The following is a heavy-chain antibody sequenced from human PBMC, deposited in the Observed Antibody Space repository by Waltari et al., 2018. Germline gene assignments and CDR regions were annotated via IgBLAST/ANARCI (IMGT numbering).Heavy chain of an antibody. CDR1: GGSFVVYY. D-gene: IGHD1-26*01. CDR3: VRVLPFIVGASWFDP. V-gene: IGHV4-34*01. CDR2: INHSGST. J-gene: IGHJ5*02. Sequence: QVQLQQWGAGLLKPSETLSLTCAVYGGSFVVYYWRRIRQPPEKGLEWIGEINHSGSTNYSPSLKSRVTISVDTSKTQFSLKLSSVTAADTAVYYCVRVLPFIVGASWFDPWGQGTLVTVSS.